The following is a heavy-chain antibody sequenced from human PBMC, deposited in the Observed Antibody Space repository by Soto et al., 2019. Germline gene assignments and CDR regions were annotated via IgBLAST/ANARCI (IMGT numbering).Heavy chain of an antibody. CDR2: IYSSGST. CDR3: AKGTYYYGSAPYYFDY. D-gene: IGHD3-10*01. Sequence: KPSETLSLTCTVTGGAISGYYWTWIRQSDGEGLEWIGRIYSSGSTNYNPSLKSRVTISLDTSMNYFSLRLSSVTAADTAVYYCAKGTYYYGSAPYYFDYWGQGTLVTVSS. CDR1: GGAISGYY. J-gene: IGHJ4*02. V-gene: IGHV4-4*07.